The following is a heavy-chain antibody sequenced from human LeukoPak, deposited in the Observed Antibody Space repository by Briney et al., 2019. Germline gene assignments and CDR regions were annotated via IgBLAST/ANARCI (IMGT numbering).Heavy chain of an antibody. CDR3: ARVEAVEVPATVATYYYYYGIDV. J-gene: IGHJ6*02. CDR1: AYSISSGYY. D-gene: IGHD2-2*01. Sequence: SETLSLTCNVSAYSISSGYYWGWIRQPSGKGLEWIGSIYHSGSTYYNPSLQSRVTLSVDTSKNQFSLKLISVTAADTAVYYCARVEAVEVPATVATYYYYYGIDVWGQGTTVTVSS. CDR2: IYHSGST. V-gene: IGHV4-38-2*02.